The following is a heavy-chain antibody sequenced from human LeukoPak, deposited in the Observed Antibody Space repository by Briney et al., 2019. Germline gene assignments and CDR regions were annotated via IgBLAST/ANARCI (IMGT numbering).Heavy chain of an antibody. CDR1: GFTFSNFG. Sequence: PGRSLRLSCAASGFTFSNFGMHWVRQAPGKGLEWVAVIRFDGSNNYYADSVKGRFTISRDNSKNMLYLQMNSLRAEDTAVYYCAKCWNYYDSSGYSGCSFDYWGQGTLVTVSS. CDR2: IRFDGSNN. D-gene: IGHD3-22*01. CDR3: AKCWNYYDSSGYSGCSFDY. V-gene: IGHV3-33*06. J-gene: IGHJ4*02.